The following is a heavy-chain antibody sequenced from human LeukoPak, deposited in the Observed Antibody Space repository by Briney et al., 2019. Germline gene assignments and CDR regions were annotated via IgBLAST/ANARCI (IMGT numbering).Heavy chain of an antibody. V-gene: IGHV3-30*18. J-gene: IGHJ4*02. CDR1: GFTFSNFG. CDR3: AKERDYRVSTSCDY. Sequence: GGSLRLSCAASGFTFSNFGMHWVRQAPGKGLEWVAVISYDGKVTFYADSVKGRFTISRDNSKNTLYLHMTSLRGGDTALYYCAKERDYRVSTSCDYWGQGTQVTVSS. CDR2: ISYDGKVT. D-gene: IGHD3-10*01.